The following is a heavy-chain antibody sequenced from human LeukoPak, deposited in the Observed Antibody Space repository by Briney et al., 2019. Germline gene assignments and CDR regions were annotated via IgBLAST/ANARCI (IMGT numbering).Heavy chain of an antibody. CDR2: IYYSGGT. Sequence: KPSETLSLTCTVSGGSISSYYWSWIRPPPGKGLEWIGYIYYSGGTNYNPSLKSRVTISVDTSKNQFSLKLSSVTAADTAVYYCARAGYGSGSYYNWFDPWGQGTLVTVSS. D-gene: IGHD3-10*01. CDR3: ARAGYGSGSYYNWFDP. J-gene: IGHJ5*02. CDR1: GGSISSYY. V-gene: IGHV4-59*01.